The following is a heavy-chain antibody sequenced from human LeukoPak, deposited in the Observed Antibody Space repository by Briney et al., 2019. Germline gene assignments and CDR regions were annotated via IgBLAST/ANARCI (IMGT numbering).Heavy chain of an antibody. Sequence: SVKVSCKASGGTFSSYALSWMRQAPGQGLEWMGRVIPMFDVTDYAQKFQGRVTITADTSTGTAYMELSSLTSDDTAMYYCARDPALEGTEDYRDFGGVESVDAFDVWGQGTMVTVFS. D-gene: IGHD4-23*01. CDR2: VIPMFDVT. CDR1: GGTFSSYA. J-gene: IGHJ3*01. CDR3: ARDPALEGTEDYRDFGGVESVDAFDV. V-gene: IGHV1-69*10.